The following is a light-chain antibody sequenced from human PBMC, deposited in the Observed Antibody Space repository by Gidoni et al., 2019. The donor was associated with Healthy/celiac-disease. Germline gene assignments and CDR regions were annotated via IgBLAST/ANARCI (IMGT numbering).Light chain of an antibody. CDR3: DSYAGSNNLV. CDR1: SSDVGAYNY. V-gene: IGLV2-8*01. CDR2: EVT. Sequence: QSALTQPPSAPGSPGQSVTISCTGTSSDVGAYNYVSRYQQHPGKAPKLLIYEVTKRPSGVPDRFSGSKSGNTASLTVSGLRAEDEADYYCDSYAGSNNLVFGGGTKLTVL. J-gene: IGLJ2*01.